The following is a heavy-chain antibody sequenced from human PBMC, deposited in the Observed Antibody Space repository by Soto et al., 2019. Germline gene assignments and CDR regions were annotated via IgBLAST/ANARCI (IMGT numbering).Heavy chain of an antibody. CDR2: IIPILGIA. V-gene: IGHV1-69*02. CDR3: ARMVGLPRTYYMDV. D-gene: IGHD2-15*01. Sequence: GAPVKGSCKASGGTFSRYTIRWVRQAPGQGLEWMGRIIPILGIANYAQKFQGRVTITADKSTSTAYMELSSLRSEDTAVYYCARMVGLPRTYYMDVWGKGTTVTVSS. CDR1: GGTFSRYT. J-gene: IGHJ6*03.